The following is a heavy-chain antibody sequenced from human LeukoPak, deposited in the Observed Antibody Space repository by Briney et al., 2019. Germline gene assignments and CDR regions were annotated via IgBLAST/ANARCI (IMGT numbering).Heavy chain of an antibody. CDR3: ARDLVGYYGSGSYFDY. J-gene: IGHJ4*02. Sequence: GGSLRLSCAASGFTFSSYSMNWVRQAPGKGLEWVSYISSSSSTIYYADSVKGRFTISRDNAKNSLYPQMNSLRAEDTAVYYCARDLVGYYGSGSYFDYWGQGTLVTVSS. V-gene: IGHV3-48*01. CDR1: GFTFSSYS. D-gene: IGHD3-10*01. CDR2: ISSSSSTI.